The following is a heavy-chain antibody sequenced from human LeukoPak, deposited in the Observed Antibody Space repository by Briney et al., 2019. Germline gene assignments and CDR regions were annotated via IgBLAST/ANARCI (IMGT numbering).Heavy chain of an antibody. D-gene: IGHD3-10*01. CDR2: INSGGSST. Sequence: GGSLRLSCAASGFTFSSYWMHWVRQVPGKGLVWVSRINSGGSSTSHADSVKGRFTISRDNAKNTLYLQMNSLRAEDTAVYYCAKYGSGTYYNGLYWGQGTLVTVSS. J-gene: IGHJ4*02. CDR1: GFTFSSYW. CDR3: AKYGSGTYYNGLY. V-gene: IGHV3-74*01.